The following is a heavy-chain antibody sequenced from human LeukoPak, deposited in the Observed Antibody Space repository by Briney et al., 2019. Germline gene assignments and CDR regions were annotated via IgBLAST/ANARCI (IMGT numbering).Heavy chain of an antibody. D-gene: IGHD3-22*01. J-gene: IGHJ4*02. CDR3: ARVPPSYYDSSGYYRYYFDY. V-gene: IGHV3-21*01. CDR1: GFTFSSYS. Sequence: GSLRLSWAASGFTFSSYSMNWVRQAPGKGLEWVSSISSSSSYIYYADSVKGRFTISRDNAKNSLYLQMNSLRAEDTAVYYCARVPPSYYDSSGYYRYYFDYWGQGTLVTVSS. CDR2: ISSSSSYI.